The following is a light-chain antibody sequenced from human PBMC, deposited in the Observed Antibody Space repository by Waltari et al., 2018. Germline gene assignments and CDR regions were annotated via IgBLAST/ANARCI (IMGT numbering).Light chain of an antibody. CDR2: EVS. Sequence: QSALTQPPSASGSPGQSVTISCTGTSSDIGAYNYVSWYQQHPGKAPKLMIFEVSNRPSGVPDRFSRSKSGNTASLTVSGLQADDEGVYYCSSYTGRSWVFGGGTELTVL. CDR1: SSDIGAYNY. CDR3: SSYTGRSWV. V-gene: IGLV2-8*01. J-gene: IGLJ3*02.